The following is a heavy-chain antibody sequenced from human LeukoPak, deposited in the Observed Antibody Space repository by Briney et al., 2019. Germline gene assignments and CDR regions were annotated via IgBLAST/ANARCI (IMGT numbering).Heavy chain of an antibody. CDR2: IYYSGST. CDR3: ARDASVAGGFDY. Sequence: SETLSLTCTVSGGSIGSYYWSWIRQPPGKGLEWIGYIYYSGSTNYNPSLKSRFTISVDTSKNQFSLKLSSVTAADPAVYYCARDASVAGGFDYWGQGTLVTVSS. J-gene: IGHJ4*02. CDR1: GGSIGSYY. V-gene: IGHV4-59*01. D-gene: IGHD6-19*01.